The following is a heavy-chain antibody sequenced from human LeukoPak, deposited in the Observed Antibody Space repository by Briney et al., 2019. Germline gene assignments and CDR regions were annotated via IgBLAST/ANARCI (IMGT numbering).Heavy chain of an antibody. V-gene: IGHV3-30*03. CDR2: ISYDGSNK. CDR1: GFTFSSYG. Sequence: GRSLRLSCAASGFTFSSYGMHWVRQAPGKGLEWVAVISYDGSNKYYADSVKGRFTISRDNSKNTLYLQMNSLRAEDTAVYYCARDPSIAAAGQNWFDPWGQGTLVTVSS. CDR3: ARDPSIAAAGQNWFDP. D-gene: IGHD6-13*01. J-gene: IGHJ5*02.